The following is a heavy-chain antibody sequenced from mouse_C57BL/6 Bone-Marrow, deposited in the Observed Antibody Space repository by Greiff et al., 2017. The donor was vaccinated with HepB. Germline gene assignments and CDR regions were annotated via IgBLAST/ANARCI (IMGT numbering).Heavy chain of an antibody. Sequence: VQLQQSGPELVKPGASVKISCKASGYAFGSSGMNWVKQRPGKGLEWIGRIYPGDGDTNYNGKFKGKATLTADKSSSTAYMQLSSLTSEDSAVYFCASYDYDWYFDVWGTGTTVTVSS. J-gene: IGHJ1*03. CDR3: ASYDYDWYFDV. CDR2: IYPGDGDT. CDR1: GYAFGSSG. D-gene: IGHD2-4*01. V-gene: IGHV1-82*01.